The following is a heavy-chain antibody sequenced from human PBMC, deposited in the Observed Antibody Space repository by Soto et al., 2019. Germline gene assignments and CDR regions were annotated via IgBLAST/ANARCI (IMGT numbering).Heavy chain of an antibody. CDR1: GGSISSYF. CDR3: ARDLAAVPRPFDY. J-gene: IGHJ4*02. Sequence: SETLSLTCTVSGGSISSYFYIWVRQPPGKGLEWIGSVYYTGTTDYNPSLKSRVTISVDTSKTQFSLNLRSVTAADTAVYYCARDLAAVPRPFDYWGRGTLVTVS. V-gene: IGHV4-59*01. D-gene: IGHD6-13*01. CDR2: VYYTGTT.